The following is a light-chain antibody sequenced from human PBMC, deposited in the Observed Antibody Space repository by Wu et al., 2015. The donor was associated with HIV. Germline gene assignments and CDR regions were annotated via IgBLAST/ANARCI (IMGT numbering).Light chain of an antibody. J-gene: IGKJ1*01. CDR3: QKYSTAPWT. CDR2: AAF. CDR1: QSISNY. Sequence: DSQMTQSPSSLSASVGDRVTITCRASQSISNYLNWYQQKPGKAPKLLIYAAFSLQSGVPSRFSGSGSGTDFTLTISSLQPEDFATYYCQKYSTAPWTFGQGTKVEMK. V-gene: IGKV1-39*01.